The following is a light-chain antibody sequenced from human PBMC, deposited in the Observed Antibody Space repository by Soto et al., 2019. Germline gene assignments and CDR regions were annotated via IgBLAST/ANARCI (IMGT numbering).Light chain of an antibody. J-gene: IGLJ3*02. Sequence: QSLLTQPPSASGTPGQRVTISCSGTTSNIGSNTVNWYQQLPGTAPKLLIYYNNRRPSGVPDRLSGSKSGTSASLAISGFQSEDEALYYCAAWDDSLEGMVFGGGTKVTVL. CDR3: AAWDDSLEGMV. V-gene: IGLV1-44*01. CDR1: TSNIGSNT. CDR2: YNN.